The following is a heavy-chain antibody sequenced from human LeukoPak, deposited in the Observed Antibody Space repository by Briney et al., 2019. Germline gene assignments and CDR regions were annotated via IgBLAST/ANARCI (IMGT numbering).Heavy chain of an antibody. V-gene: IGHV1-69*04. D-gene: IGHD4-17*01. CDR2: IIPILGIA. CDR3: AKSGGDYGDPPYFDY. Sequence: SVKVSCKASGGTFSSYAISWVRQAPEQGPEWMGRIIPILGIANYAQKFQGRVTITADKSTSTAYMELSSLRAEDTAVYYCAKSGGDYGDPPYFDYWGQGTLVTVSS. CDR1: GGTFSSYA. J-gene: IGHJ4*02.